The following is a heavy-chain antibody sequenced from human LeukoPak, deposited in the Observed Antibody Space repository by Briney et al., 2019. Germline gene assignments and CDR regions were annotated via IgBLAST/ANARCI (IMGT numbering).Heavy chain of an antibody. CDR3: ARLRRTTVTAYNYHHYMDV. D-gene: IGHD4-11*01. CDR1: GGSIRSSSYQ. CDR2: IYFGGNT. Sequence: SETLSLTCTVSGGSIRSSSYQWGWLRQPPGRGLEWIGNIYFGGNTYYSPSLRYRVTVSVDTSRNQFSLQLTSVTAADTAVYYCARLRRTTVTAYNYHHYMDVWGKGTTVTVSS. J-gene: IGHJ6*03. V-gene: IGHV4-39*01.